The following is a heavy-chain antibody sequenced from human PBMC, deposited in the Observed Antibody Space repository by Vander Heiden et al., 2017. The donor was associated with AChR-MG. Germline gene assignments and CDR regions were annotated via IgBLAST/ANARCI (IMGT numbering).Heavy chain of an antibody. D-gene: IGHD3-9*01. CDR1: GYTFTSYG. Sequence: QVQLVQSGAEVKKPGASVKVSCKASGYTFTSYGISWVGQAPGQGLEWMGWISAYNGNTNYAQKLPGRVTMTTDTSTSTAYMELRGLRSDDTAVYDCARGYDILTGYRHFDYWGQGTLVTVSS. J-gene: IGHJ4*02. CDR2: ISAYNGNT. CDR3: ARGYDILTGYRHFDY. V-gene: IGHV1-18*01.